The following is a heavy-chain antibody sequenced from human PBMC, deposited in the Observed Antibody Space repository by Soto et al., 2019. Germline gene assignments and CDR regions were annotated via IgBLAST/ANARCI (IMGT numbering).Heavy chain of an antibody. Sequence: QVQLVQSGAEVKKHGASVKVSCKASGYTITSYGSSWVRQAPEQGLEWMGWISAYNGNTNYAQKLQGRVTMTTDASTSTAYMELRSLRSDDTAVYYCARDLAAGNCDYWGQGTLVTVSS. CDR3: ARDLAAGNCDY. CDR1: GYTITSYG. D-gene: IGHD6-13*01. CDR2: ISAYNGNT. V-gene: IGHV1-18*01. J-gene: IGHJ4*02.